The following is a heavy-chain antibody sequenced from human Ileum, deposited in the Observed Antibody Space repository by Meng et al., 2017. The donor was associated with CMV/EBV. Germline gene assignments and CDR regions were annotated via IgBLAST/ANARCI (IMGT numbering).Heavy chain of an antibody. J-gene: IGHJ4*02. V-gene: IGHV3-30-3*01. CDR1: GFTFSSYA. Sequence: AASGFTFSSYAMHWVRQAPGKGLEWVAVISYDGSNKYYADSVKGRFTISRDNSKNTLYLQMNSLRAEDTAVYYCAIPGSYSSETIDYWGQGTLVTVSS. CDR3: AIPGSYSSETIDY. CDR2: ISYDGSNK. D-gene: IGHD1-26*01.